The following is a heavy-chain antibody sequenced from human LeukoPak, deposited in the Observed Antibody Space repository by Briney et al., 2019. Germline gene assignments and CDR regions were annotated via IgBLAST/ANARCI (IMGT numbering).Heavy chain of an antibody. CDR1: GYTFTSYY. Sequence: ASVKVSCEASGYTFTSYYMHWVRQAPGQGLEWMGIINPSGGSTSYAQKFQGRVTMTRDTSTSTVYMELSSLRSEDTAVYYCARAGGYYDSSGYYPFWGQGTLVTVSS. CDR3: ARAGGYYDSSGYYPF. V-gene: IGHV1-46*01. CDR2: INPSGGST. J-gene: IGHJ4*02. D-gene: IGHD3-22*01.